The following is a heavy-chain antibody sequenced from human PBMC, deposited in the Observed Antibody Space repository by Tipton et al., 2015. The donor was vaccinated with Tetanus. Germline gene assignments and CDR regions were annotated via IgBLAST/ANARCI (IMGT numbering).Heavy chain of an antibody. D-gene: IGHD5-12*01. J-gene: IGHJ4*02. Sequence: TLSLTCTVSGASISTSRFYWAWIRQSPGKGLDWIGSIYYTGSTVYNPSLKSRVTISVDTSKNQFSLKLDSVTAADAAVYYCARPGVGGYTGYYFDFWGQGTVVTVSS. CDR2: IYYTGST. V-gene: IGHV4-39*01. CDR3: ARPGVGGYTGYYFDF. CDR1: GASISTSRFY.